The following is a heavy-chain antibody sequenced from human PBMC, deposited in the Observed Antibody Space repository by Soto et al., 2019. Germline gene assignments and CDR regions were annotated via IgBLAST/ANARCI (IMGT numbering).Heavy chain of an antibody. CDR3: ARDYGFSYYMDV. CDR1: GFTFSSYG. D-gene: IGHD3-3*01. Sequence: PGGSLRLSCAASGFTFSSYGMHWVRQAPGKGLEWLAVILSEGSKTFYADPVKGRFTISRDNSKNTLYLQMNSLRAEDTAVYYCARDYGFSYYMDVWGKGTTVTVSS. CDR2: ILSEGSKT. V-gene: IGHV3-30*14. J-gene: IGHJ6*03.